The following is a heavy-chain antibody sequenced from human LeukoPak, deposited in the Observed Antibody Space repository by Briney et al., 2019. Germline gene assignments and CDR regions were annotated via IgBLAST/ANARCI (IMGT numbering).Heavy chain of an antibody. D-gene: IGHD6-13*01. J-gene: IGHJ5*02. V-gene: IGHV4-28*03. Sequence: SETLSLTCAVAGYSISSSNYWGWIRQPPGKGLEWIGHIYYSGSIYYNPSLKSRVTMSVDTSKNQFSLKLSSVTAADTAVYYCARERSSSWYENWFDPWGQGTLVTVSS. CDR2: IYYSGSI. CDR1: GYSISSSNY. CDR3: ARERSSSWYENWFDP.